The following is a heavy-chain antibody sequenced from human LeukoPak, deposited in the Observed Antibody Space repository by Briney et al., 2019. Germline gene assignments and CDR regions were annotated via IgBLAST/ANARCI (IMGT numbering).Heavy chain of an antibody. CDR3: ASRPLRYCSGGSCYVVDY. CDR1: GLTFSSYS. V-gene: IGHV3-21*01. D-gene: IGHD2-15*01. Sequence: GGSLRLSCAASGLTFSSYSMNWVRQAPGKGLEWVSSISSSSSYIYYADSVKGRFTISRDNAKNSLYLQMNSLRAEDTAVYYCASRPLRYCSGGSCYVVDYWGQGTLVTVSS. CDR2: ISSSSSYI. J-gene: IGHJ4*02.